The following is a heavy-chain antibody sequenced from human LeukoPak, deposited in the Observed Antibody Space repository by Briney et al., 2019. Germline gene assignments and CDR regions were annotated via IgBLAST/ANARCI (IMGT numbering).Heavy chain of an antibody. CDR3: ARVPLYSSSPWYFDY. Sequence: ASVKVSCMASGYTFTGYYMHWVRQAPGQGLEWMGWINPNSGGTNYAQKFQGRVTMTRDTSISTAYMELSRLRSDDTAVYYCARVPLYSSSPWYFDYWGQGTLVTVSS. J-gene: IGHJ4*02. D-gene: IGHD6-13*01. CDR1: GYTFTGYY. CDR2: INPNSGGT. V-gene: IGHV1-2*02.